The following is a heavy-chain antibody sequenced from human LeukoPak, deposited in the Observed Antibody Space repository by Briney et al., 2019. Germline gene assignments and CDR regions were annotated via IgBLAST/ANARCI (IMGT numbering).Heavy chain of an antibody. CDR3: ARVPQYCSSTSCLNWFDP. D-gene: IGHD2-2*01. Sequence: SETLSLTCTVSGGSISSYYWSWIRQPPGKGLEWIGYIYYSGSTNYNPSLKSRVTISVDTSKNQFSLKLSSVTAADTAVYYCARVPQYCSSTSCLNWFDPWGQGTLVTVSS. CDR2: IYYSGST. V-gene: IGHV4-59*01. J-gene: IGHJ5*02. CDR1: GGSISSYY.